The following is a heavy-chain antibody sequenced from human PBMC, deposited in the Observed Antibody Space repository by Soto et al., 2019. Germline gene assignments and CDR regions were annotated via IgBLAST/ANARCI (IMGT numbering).Heavy chain of an antibody. J-gene: IGHJ4*02. V-gene: IGHV1-3*01. CDR1: GYTFTSYA. D-gene: IGHD2-2*01. CDR2: INAGNGNT. Sequence: ASVKVSCKASGYTFTSYAMHWVRQAPGQRLEWMGWINAGNGNTKYSQKFQGRVTITRDTSASTAYMELSSLRSEDTAVYYCARETPDIVVVPAAPDYWGQGTLVTVSS. CDR3: ARETPDIVVVPAAPDY.